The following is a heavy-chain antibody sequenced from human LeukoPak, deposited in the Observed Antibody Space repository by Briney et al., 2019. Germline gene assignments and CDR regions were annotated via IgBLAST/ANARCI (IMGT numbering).Heavy chain of an antibody. CDR2: IWYDGSNK. CDR1: GFTFISYG. CDR3: ARDQEKETGTGAFDI. Sequence: GGSLRLSCAASGFTFISYGMHWVRQAPGKGLEWVAVIWYDGSNKYYADSVKGRFTISRDNSKNTLYLQMNSLRAEDTAVYYCARDQEKETGTGAFDIWGQGPMVTVSS. D-gene: IGHD3-9*01. V-gene: IGHV3-33*01. J-gene: IGHJ3*02.